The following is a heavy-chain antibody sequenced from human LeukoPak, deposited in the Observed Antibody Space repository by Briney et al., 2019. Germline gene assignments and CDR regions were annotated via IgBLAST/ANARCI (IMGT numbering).Heavy chain of an antibody. CDR1: GFSFKDFA. J-gene: IGHJ4*02. CDR2: ISDGGDNT. V-gene: IGHV3-23*01. Sequence: PGGSLTLSCAASGFSFKDFAMSWVRQTPGRGLEWVSVISDGGDNTYYTDSVKGRFTISRDNAKNSLYLQMNSLTDEDTAVYYCARHDYGGNSGDYWGQGTLVTVSS. D-gene: IGHD4-23*01. CDR3: ARHDYGGNSGDY.